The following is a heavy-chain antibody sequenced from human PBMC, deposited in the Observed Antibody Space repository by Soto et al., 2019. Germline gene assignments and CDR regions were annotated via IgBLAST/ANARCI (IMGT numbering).Heavy chain of an antibody. CDR1: GFTFNTYW. V-gene: IGHV3-7*03. CDR3: ARGKAYGDSEDY. CDR2: INQDGSEK. J-gene: IGHJ4*02. Sequence: GGSLRLSCVASGFTFNTYWMSWVRQAPGKGLEWVANINQDGSEKYYVDSVKGRFTISRDNAKNSLFVQMNSLRAEDTAVYYCARGKAYGDSEDYWGQGTLVTVSS. D-gene: IGHD4-17*01.